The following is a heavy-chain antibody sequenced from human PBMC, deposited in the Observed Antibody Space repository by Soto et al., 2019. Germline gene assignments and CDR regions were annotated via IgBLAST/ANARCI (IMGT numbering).Heavy chain of an antibody. Sequence: QVQLQQWGAGLLKPSETLSLTCAVYGGSFSGYYWSWIRQPPGKGLEWIGEINHSGSTNYNPSLKSRVTISGDTFKKQFSLKLGSGTAAETAVFYCARKIGSGWYSQWGPGNLV. J-gene: IGHJ4*03. D-gene: IGHD6-19*01. V-gene: IGHV4-34*01. CDR3: ARKIGSGWYSQ. CDR2: INHSGST. CDR1: GGSFSGYY.